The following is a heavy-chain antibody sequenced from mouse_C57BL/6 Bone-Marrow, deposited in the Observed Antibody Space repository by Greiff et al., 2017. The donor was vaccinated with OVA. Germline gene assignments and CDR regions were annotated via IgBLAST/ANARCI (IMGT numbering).Heavy chain of an antibody. D-gene: IGHD2-1*01. V-gene: IGHV14-4*01. Sequence: VQLKQSGAELVRPGASVKLSCTASGFNIKDDYMHWVKQRPEQGLEWIGWIDPENGDTEYASKFQGKATITADTSSNTAYLQLSSLTSEDTAVYYCTTWGGNYYFDYWGQGTTLTVSS. CDR2: IDPENGDT. J-gene: IGHJ2*01. CDR3: TTWGGNYYFDY. CDR1: GFNIKDDY.